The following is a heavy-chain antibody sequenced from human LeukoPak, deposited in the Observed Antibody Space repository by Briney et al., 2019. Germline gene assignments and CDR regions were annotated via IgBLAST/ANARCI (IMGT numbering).Heavy chain of an antibody. Sequence: ASVKVSCKASGYTFTSYGISWVRQAPGQGLEWMGWISAYNGNTNYAQKLQDRVTMTTDTSTSTAYMELRSLRSDDTAVYYCARDRTVAAAGMLAGMDVWGKGTTVTVSS. CDR1: GYTFTSYG. V-gene: IGHV1-18*04. CDR3: ARDRTVAAAGMLAGMDV. J-gene: IGHJ6*04. CDR2: ISAYNGNT. D-gene: IGHD6-13*01.